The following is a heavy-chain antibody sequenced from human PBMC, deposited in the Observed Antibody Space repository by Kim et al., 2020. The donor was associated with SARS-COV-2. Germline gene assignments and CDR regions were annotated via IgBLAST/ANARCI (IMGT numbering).Heavy chain of an antibody. CDR3: ARDIGRITMVQGVIITKPDFDY. CDR2: INTNTGNP. Sequence: ASVKVSCKSSGYTFTSYAMNWVRQAPGQGLEWMGWINTNTGNPTYAQGFTGRFVFSLDTSVSTAYLQISSLKAEDTAVYYCARDIGRITMVQGVIITKPDFDYWGQGTLVTVSS. D-gene: IGHD3-10*01. V-gene: IGHV7-4-1*02. CDR1: GYTFTSYA. J-gene: IGHJ4*02.